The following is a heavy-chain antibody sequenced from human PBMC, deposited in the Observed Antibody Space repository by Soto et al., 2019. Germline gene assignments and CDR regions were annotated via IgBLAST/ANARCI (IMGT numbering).Heavy chain of an antibody. CDR3: ARGHYCSGDSCYSHAFEI. D-gene: IGHD2-15*01. V-gene: IGHV1-2*04. CDR1: GYTFTGYY. Sequence: ASVKVSCKASGYTFTGYYMHWVRQAPGQGLEWMGWINPNSGGTNYAQKFQGWVTMTRDTSIGTAYMELSRLRSDDTAVYYCARGHYCSGDSCYSHAFEIWGHGTMVTVSS. J-gene: IGHJ3*02. CDR2: INPNSGGT.